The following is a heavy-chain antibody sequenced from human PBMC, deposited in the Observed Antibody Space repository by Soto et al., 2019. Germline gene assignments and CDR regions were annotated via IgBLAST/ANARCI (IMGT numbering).Heavy chain of an antibody. D-gene: IGHD3-16*02. Sequence: PGGSLRLSCAASGFTFSSYGMHWVRQAPGKGLEWVAVISYDGSNKYYADSVKGRFTISRDNSKNTLYLQMNSLRAEDTAVYYCAKDLSQAPDYWGQGTLVTASS. CDR1: GFTFSSYG. CDR2: ISYDGSNK. CDR3: AKDLSQAPDY. V-gene: IGHV3-30*18. J-gene: IGHJ4*02.